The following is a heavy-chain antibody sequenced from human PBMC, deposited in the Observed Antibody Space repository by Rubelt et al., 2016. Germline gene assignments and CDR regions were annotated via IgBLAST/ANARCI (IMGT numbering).Heavy chain of an antibody. CDR2: IWYDGSNK. D-gene: IGHD5-24*01. Sequence: QLVESGGGVVQPGRSLRLSCAASGFTFSSYGMHWVRQAPGKGLEWVAVIWYDGSNKYYADSVKGRFTISRDNSKNTLYLQMNSLRAEDTAVYYCAVEMATIKAFDIWGQGTVVTVSS. CDR3: AVEMATIKAFDI. J-gene: IGHJ3*02. CDR1: GFTFSSYG. V-gene: IGHV3-33*01.